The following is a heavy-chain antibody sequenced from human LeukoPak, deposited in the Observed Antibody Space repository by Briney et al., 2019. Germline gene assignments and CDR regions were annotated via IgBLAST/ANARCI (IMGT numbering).Heavy chain of an antibody. CDR2: ISYDGSNK. CDR1: GFTFSSYA. V-gene: IGHV3-30*09. CDR3: AREDYGDDLDY. D-gene: IGHD4-17*01. J-gene: IGHJ4*02. Sequence: GGSLRLSCAASGFTFSSYAMHWVRQAPGKGLEWVAVISYDGSNKYYADSLKGRFAISRDDAKNSLYLQMNSLRAEDTGVYYCAREDYGDDLDYWGQGTLVTVSS.